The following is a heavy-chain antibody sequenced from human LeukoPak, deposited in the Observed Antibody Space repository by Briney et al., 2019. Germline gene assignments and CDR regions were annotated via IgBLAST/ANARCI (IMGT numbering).Heavy chain of an antibody. D-gene: IGHD3-22*01. J-gene: IGHJ4*02. V-gene: IGHV3-23*01. Sequence: GGSLRLSCAASGFTFSSYAMSWVRQAPGKGLEWVSAISGSGGSTYYADSVKGRFTISRDNSKNTLYLQMNSLRAEDTAVYYCARYYYGSSGYSANYFDSWGQGTLVTVSS. CDR2: ISGSGGST. CDR3: ARYYYGSSGYSANYFDS. CDR1: GFTFSSYA.